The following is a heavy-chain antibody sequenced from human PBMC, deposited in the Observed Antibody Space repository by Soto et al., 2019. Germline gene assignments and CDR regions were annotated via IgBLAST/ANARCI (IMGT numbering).Heavy chain of an antibody. CDR2: INPSGGST. CDR1: GYTFTSYY. Sequence: ASVKVSCKASGYTFTSYYMHWVRQAPGQGLEWMGIINPSGGSTSYAQKFQGRVTMTRDTSTSTVYMELSSLRSEDTAVYYCARARRVSMIVVGTRAPDAFDIWGQGTMVTVSS. J-gene: IGHJ3*02. D-gene: IGHD3-22*01. V-gene: IGHV1-46*01. CDR3: ARARRVSMIVVGTRAPDAFDI.